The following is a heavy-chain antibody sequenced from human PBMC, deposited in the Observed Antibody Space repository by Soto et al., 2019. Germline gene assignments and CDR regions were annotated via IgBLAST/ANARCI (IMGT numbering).Heavy chain of an antibody. Sequence: GTLALTCTVSGDSVSSGSYYWSWIRQPPGKGLEWIGYIYYSGSTNYNPSLKSRVTISVDTSKNQFSLKLSSVTAADTAVYYCASSYSGYDYLGSFDIRGQGTMVTVS. J-gene: IGHJ3*02. CDR1: GDSVSSGSYY. D-gene: IGHD5-12*01. V-gene: IGHV4-61*01. CDR2: IYYSGST. CDR3: ASSYSGYDYLGSFDI.